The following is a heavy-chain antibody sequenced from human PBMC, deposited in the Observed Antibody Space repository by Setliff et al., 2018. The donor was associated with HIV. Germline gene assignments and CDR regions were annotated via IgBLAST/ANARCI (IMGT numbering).Heavy chain of an antibody. Sequence: GESLKISCAASGFTFSTEPMNWVRQTPGKGLEWISNIRSHGTTMSYGDSVKGRFTISRDNGKNSLYLQMNSLRAEDTAVYYCVRDTMYAFDIWGQGTMVTVSS. CDR1: GFTFSTEP. CDR3: VRDTMYAFDI. CDR2: IRSHGTTM. V-gene: IGHV3-48*01. J-gene: IGHJ3*02.